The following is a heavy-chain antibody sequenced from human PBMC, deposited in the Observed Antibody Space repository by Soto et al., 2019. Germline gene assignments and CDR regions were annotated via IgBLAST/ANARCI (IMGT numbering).Heavy chain of an antibody. J-gene: IGHJ5*02. V-gene: IGHV3-30*04. CDR2: ISYDGSNK. Sequence: GGSLRLSYAASGFTFSSYAMHWVRQAPGKGLEWVAVISYDGSNKYYADSVKGRFTISRDNSKNTLYLQMNSLRAEDTAVYYCARVVTDIVVVPAARIDPWGQGTLVTVSS. CDR1: GFTFSSYA. CDR3: ARVVTDIVVVPAARIDP. D-gene: IGHD2-2*01.